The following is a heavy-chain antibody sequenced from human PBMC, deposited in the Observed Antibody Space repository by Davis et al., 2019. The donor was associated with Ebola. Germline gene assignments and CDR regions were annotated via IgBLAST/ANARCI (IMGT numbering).Heavy chain of an antibody. D-gene: IGHD6-13*01. CDR2: IYYSGST. V-gene: IGHV4-59*01. Sequence: MPSETLSLTCTVSGGSISSYYWSWIRQPPGKGLEWIGYIYYSGSTNYNPSLKSRVTISVDTSKNQFSLKLSSVTAADTAVYYCARDLGSSWYGPWGQGTLVTVSS. CDR3: ARDLGSSWYGP. J-gene: IGHJ5*02. CDR1: GGSISSYY.